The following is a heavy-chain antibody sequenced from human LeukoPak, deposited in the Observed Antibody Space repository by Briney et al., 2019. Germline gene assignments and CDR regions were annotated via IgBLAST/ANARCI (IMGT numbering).Heavy chain of an antibody. V-gene: IGHV3-48*02. CDR2: ISSTSNTI. CDR3: ARFSSWSGPGDY. D-gene: IGHD6-13*01. Sequence: GGSLRLSCAASGFTFSTSSMNWVRQTPGKGLEWVSYISSTSNTIDYADSVKGRFTISRDNAKNSMYLQINSLRDEDTAVYYCARFSSWSGPGDYWGQGTLVTLSS. CDR1: GFTFSTSS. J-gene: IGHJ4*02.